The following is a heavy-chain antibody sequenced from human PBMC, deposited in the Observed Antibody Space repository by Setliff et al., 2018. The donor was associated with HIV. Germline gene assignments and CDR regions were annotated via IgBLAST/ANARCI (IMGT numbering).Heavy chain of an antibody. CDR2: FGNSGDTT. CDR3: AFDSRGYFSDPLDS. V-gene: IGHV3-23*01. J-gene: IGHJ4*02. D-gene: IGHD3-22*01. CDR1: GLNFSTYV. Sequence: RLSCAASGLNFSTYVVNWIRQAPGKGLEWVSVFGNSGDTTYYTDSVKGRFSLSRDSSKNTLYLQMNNLSAEDTAVYYCAFDSRGYFSDPLDSWGQGTPVTVSS.